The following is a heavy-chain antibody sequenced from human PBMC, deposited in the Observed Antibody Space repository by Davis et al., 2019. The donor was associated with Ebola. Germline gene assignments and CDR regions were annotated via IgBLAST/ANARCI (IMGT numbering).Heavy chain of an antibody. V-gene: IGHV3-53*01. Sequence: GGSLRLSCAASGFIVSSNYMSWVRQAPGKGLEWVSVIYSGGTTNYADSVKGRFTISRDNSKNTVYLQTNSLRAEDTAVYYCARHVYGDFWYFDLWGRGTRVTVSS. CDR2: IYSGGTT. CDR1: GFIVSSNY. J-gene: IGHJ2*01. D-gene: IGHD4-17*01. CDR3: ARHVYGDFWYFDL.